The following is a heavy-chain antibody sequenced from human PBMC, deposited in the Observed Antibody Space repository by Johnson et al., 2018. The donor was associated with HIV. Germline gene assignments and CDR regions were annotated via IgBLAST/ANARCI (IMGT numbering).Heavy chain of an antibody. CDR3: TTDQGGQFVTGTTLGAFDI. CDR1: GFTFSNAW. D-gene: IGHD1-20*01. J-gene: IGHJ3*02. Sequence: VQLVESGGGLVKPGGSLRLSCAASGFTFSNAWMSWVRQAPGKGLEWVGRIKSKTDGGTTDYAAPVKGRFTISRDDSKNTLYLQMNSLKTEDTAVYYCTTDQGGQFVTGTTLGAFDIWGQGTMVTVSS. CDR2: IKSKTDGGTT. V-gene: IGHV3-15*01.